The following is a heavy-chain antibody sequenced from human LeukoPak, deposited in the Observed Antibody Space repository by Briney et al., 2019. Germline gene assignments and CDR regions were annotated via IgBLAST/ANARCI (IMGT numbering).Heavy chain of an antibody. V-gene: IGHV1-69*06. D-gene: IGHD3-10*01. J-gene: IGHJ6*02. Sequence: GASVKVSCKASGGTFSSYAISWVRQAPGQGLEWMGGIIPIFGTANYAQKFQGRVTITADKSTSTAYMELSSLRSEDTAVYYCARAAYGSGSYYGMDVWGQGTTVTVSS. CDR3: ARAAYGSGSYYGMDV. CDR1: GGTFSSYA. CDR2: IIPIFGTA.